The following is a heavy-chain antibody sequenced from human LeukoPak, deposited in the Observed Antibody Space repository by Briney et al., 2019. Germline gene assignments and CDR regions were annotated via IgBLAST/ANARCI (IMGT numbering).Heavy chain of an antibody. CDR2: IYYSGTT. V-gene: IGHV4-39*01. CDR1: GGSFTSGNNN. Sequence: SETLSLTCSVSGGSFTSGNNNWGWFRQPPGKGLEWIGTIYYSGTTYYNPSLKSRVTISVDTSKNQFSLQLTSMTAADAAVYYCARHPTGYPNWFDPWGQGTLVTVSS. J-gene: IGHJ5*02. CDR3: ARHPTGYPNWFDP. D-gene: IGHD3-9*01.